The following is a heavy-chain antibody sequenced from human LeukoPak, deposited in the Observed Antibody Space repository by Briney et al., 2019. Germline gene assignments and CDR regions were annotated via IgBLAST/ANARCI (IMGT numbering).Heavy chain of an antibody. J-gene: IGHJ4*02. Sequence: ASVKVSCKASGYTFADYYIHWVRQAPGQGLEWMGWIYPKSGGTNSAQKFQGRVTMTRDTSISTAYMELSRLKFDDTAVYYCARDYGSGSYSSEFDYWGQGTLVTVSS. CDR1: GYTFADYY. D-gene: IGHD3-10*01. CDR2: IYPKSGGT. CDR3: ARDYGSGSYSSEFDY. V-gene: IGHV1-2*02.